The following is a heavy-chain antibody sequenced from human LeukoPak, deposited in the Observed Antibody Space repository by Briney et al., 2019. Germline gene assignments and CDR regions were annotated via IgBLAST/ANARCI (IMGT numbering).Heavy chain of an antibody. CDR3: ARDPHRITIFGVVIEDYFDY. V-gene: IGHV3-21*01. D-gene: IGHD3-3*01. Sequence: GGSLRLSCAASGFTFSSYSMNWVRQAPGKGLEWVSSISSSSSYIYYADSVKGRFTISRDNAKNSLYLQMNSLRAEDTAVYYCARDPHRITIFGVVIEDYFDYWGQGTLVTVSS. CDR2: ISSSSSYI. CDR1: GFTFSSYS. J-gene: IGHJ4*02.